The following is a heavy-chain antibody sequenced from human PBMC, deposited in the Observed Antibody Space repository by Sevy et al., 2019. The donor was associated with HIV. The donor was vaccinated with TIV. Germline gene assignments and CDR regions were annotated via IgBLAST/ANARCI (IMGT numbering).Heavy chain of an antibody. Sequence: GGSLRLSCAASGFTFSSYWMHWVRQAPGKGLVWVSRINSDGSSTSYADSVKGGFTISRDNAKNTLYLQTNSLRAEDTAVYYCASSKGDYYYGSGSLHADYWGQGTLVTVSS. V-gene: IGHV3-74*01. D-gene: IGHD3-10*01. CDR1: GFTFSSYW. J-gene: IGHJ4*02. CDR2: INSDGSST. CDR3: ASSKGDYYYGSGSLHADY.